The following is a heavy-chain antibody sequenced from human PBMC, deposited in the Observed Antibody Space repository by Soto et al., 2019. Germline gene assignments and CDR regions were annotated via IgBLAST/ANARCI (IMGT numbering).Heavy chain of an antibody. CDR3: ARGRYVYY. J-gene: IGHJ4*02. D-gene: IGHD1-1*01. V-gene: IGHV1-18*01. CDR1: GYDFTTYG. CDR2: ISAHNGNT. Sequence: QVHLVQSGAEVKKSGASVKVSCKGSGYDFTTYGITWVRQAPGQGLEWMAWISAHNGNTDYAQKLKGRVTVTRDTSTSTAYMELRSLRSDETAVYYCARGRYVYYWGQGALVTVSS.